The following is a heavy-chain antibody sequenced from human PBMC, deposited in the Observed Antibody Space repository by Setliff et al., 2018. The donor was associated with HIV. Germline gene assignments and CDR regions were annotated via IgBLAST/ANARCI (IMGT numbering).Heavy chain of an antibody. J-gene: IGHJ5*02. V-gene: IGHV1-46*01. D-gene: IGHD1-26*01. CDR1: GYTFTSYT. Sequence: ASVKVSCKASGYTFTSYTTHWVRQAPGQGLEWMGLINPSDGSTSYAPKFQDRVTMTRDTSTTTVYMELSSLRSDDTAVYYCARMGATPGYWFDPWGQGTLVTVSS. CDR3: ARMGATPGYWFDP. CDR2: INPSDGST.